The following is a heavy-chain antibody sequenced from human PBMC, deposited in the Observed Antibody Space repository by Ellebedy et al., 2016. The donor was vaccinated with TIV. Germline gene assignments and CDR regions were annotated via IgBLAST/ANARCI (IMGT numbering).Heavy chain of an antibody. CDR2: FDPEDGET. Sequence: AASVKVSCKVSGYTLTELSMHWVRQAPGKGLEWMGGFDPEDGETIYAQIFQGRVTMTEDTSTDTAYMELSSLRSEDTAVYYCATRRDLLVHNWFDPWGQGTLVTVSP. V-gene: IGHV1-24*01. D-gene: IGHD6-13*01. CDR3: ATRRDLLVHNWFDP. CDR1: GYTLTELS. J-gene: IGHJ5*02.